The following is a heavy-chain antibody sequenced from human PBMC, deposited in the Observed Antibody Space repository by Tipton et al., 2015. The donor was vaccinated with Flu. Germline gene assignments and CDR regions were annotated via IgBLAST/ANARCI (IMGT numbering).Heavy chain of an antibody. V-gene: IGHV1-18*04. CDR2: ISPYDGNT. Sequence: QVQLMQSGAEVKKPGASVKVSCKTSGYSFTNYGISWVRQAPGQGLEWLGWISPYDGNTNYAQNLLGRVTMATDTSTSTAYMELKSLISDDTAVYFCARGWLEDAFDIWGQGTMVTVSS. CDR1: GYSFTNYG. D-gene: IGHD3-22*01. CDR3: ARGWLEDAFDI. J-gene: IGHJ3*02.